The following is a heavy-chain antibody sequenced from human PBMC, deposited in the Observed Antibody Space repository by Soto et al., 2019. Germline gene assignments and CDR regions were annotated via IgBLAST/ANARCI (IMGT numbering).Heavy chain of an antibody. V-gene: IGHV3-11*05. D-gene: IGHD4-17*01. Sequence: QVQLVESGGGLVKPGGSLRLSCAASGFTFSDYYMSWIRQAPGKGLEWVSYISSSSSYTNYADSVKGRFTISRDNAKNSLYLQMNSLRAEDTAVDYFASFMTTVDYWGQGTLVTVSS. CDR3: ASFMTTVDY. J-gene: IGHJ4*02. CDR1: GFTFSDYY. CDR2: ISSSSSYT.